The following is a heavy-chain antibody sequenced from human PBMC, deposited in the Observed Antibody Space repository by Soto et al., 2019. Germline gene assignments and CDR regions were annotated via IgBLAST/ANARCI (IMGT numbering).Heavy chain of an antibody. Sequence: QLQLQESGPGLVKPSETLSLTCTVSGDSISSNSYYWGWIRQPPGKGLEWIGSIYYSGITYYNPSLKSRVIISVDTSKNQFSLKLSSVTAADTAFYYCARQSSTSLASRYFDYWGQGTLVTVSS. CDR3: ARQSSTSLASRYFDY. V-gene: IGHV4-39*01. J-gene: IGHJ4*02. D-gene: IGHD3-3*01. CDR1: GDSISSNSYY. CDR2: IYYSGIT.